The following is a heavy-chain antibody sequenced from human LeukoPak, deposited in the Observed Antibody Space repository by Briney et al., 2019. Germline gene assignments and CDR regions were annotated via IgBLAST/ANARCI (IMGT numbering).Heavy chain of an antibody. CDR3: ARPSTPAAAANYYYYYMDV. Sequence: SQTLSLTCTVSGGSISSGDYYWGWIRQPRGKGLEWIGHIYYSGSTYYNPSLKSRVSISGATSKNQFSLKLTSVTAADTAVYYCARPSTPAAAANYYYYYMDVWGKGTTVTVSS. CDR1: GGSISSGDYY. J-gene: IGHJ6*03. D-gene: IGHD6-13*01. V-gene: IGHV4-30-4*08. CDR2: IYYSGST.